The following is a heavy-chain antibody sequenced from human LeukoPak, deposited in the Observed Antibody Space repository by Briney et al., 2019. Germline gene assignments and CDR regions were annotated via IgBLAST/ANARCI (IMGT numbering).Heavy chain of an antibody. CDR1: GFTFSSYA. CDR3: AKATSIGKYCTSGVCSPFDY. V-gene: IGHV3-23*01. CDR2: ISDSGDYT. Sequence: PGGSLRLSCAGSGFTFSSYAMSWVRQAPGEGVEWVSAISDSGDYTYYADSVTGRFTISRDNSKNTLYLHVNSLRAEDTAVYYCAKATSIGKYCTSGVCSPFDYWGQGTLVTVSS. J-gene: IGHJ4*02. D-gene: IGHD2-8*01.